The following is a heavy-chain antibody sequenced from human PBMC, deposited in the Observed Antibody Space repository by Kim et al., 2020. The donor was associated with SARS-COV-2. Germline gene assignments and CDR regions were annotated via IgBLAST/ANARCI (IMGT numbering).Heavy chain of an antibody. J-gene: IGHJ5*02. CDR2: IYYSGST. CDR1: GGSISSYY. V-gene: IGHV4-59*08. D-gene: IGHD3-10*01. Sequence: SETLSLTCTVSGGSISSYYWSWIRQPPGKGLEWIGYIYYSGSTNYNPSLKSRVTISVDTSKNQFSLKLSSVTAADTAVYYCARHEQDYYGSGSYYNLNWFDPWGQGTLVTVSS. CDR3: ARHEQDYYGSGSYYNLNWFDP.